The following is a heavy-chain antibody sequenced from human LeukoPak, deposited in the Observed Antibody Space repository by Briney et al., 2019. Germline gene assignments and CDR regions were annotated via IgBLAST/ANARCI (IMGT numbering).Heavy chain of an antibody. CDR2: ISGYNGNT. J-gene: IGHJ2*01. CDR3: ARVALKYQTQAHFDL. Sequence: ASVKVSCKASGYTFSSYGITWVRQAPGQGLEWMAWISGYNGNTNYAQKLQGRVTMTTDTSTTTAYMELRSLRSDDTAVYYCARVALKYQTQAHFDLWGRGTLVTVSS. CDR1: GYTFSSYG. V-gene: IGHV1-18*04. D-gene: IGHD2-2*01.